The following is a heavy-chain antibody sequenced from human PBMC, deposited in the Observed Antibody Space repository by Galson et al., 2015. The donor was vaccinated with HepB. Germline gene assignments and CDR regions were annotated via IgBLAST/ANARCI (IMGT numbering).Heavy chain of an antibody. D-gene: IGHD3-16*02. J-gene: IGHJ4*02. CDR2: IKQDGSEK. Sequence: SLRLSCAASGFTFSSYWMSWVRQAPGKGLEWVANIKQDGSEKYYVDSVKGRFTISRDNAKNSLYLQMNSLRAEDTAVYYCARTSGPTKGGFGGVIVIPDPHYFDYWGQGTLVTVSS. CDR1: GFTFSSYW. CDR3: ARTSGPTKGGFGGVIVIPDPHYFDY. V-gene: IGHV3-7*03.